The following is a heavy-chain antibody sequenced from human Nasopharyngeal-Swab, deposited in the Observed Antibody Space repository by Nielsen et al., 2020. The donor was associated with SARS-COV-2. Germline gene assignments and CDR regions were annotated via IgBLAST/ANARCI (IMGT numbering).Heavy chain of an antibody. D-gene: IGHD2-2*01. CDR2: IKQGGTQQ. V-gene: IGHV3-7*01. Sequence: GESLKISGAASGFTFSSYWMSWVRQAPGKGLEWVAHIKQGGTQQYYVDSVKGRFTISRDNAKNSLYLQMNSLRADDTAVYYCTRYCSTTSCPRGFDYWGQGTLVTVSS. J-gene: IGHJ4*02. CDR3: TRYCSTTSCPRGFDY. CDR1: GFTFSSYW.